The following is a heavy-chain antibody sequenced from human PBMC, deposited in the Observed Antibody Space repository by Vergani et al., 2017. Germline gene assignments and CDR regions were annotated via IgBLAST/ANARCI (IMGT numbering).Heavy chain of an antibody. CDR1: GFTFSGSA. D-gene: IGHD6-19*01. V-gene: IGHV3-73*01. CDR2: IRDKTYNYAT. Sequence: EVQLVESGGGLVKPGGSLRLSCAASGFTFSGSAMHWVRQTSGKGLEWIGRIRDKTYNYATAYAVSVKGRFIISRDDSKKTAYLQMNRLTIEDTAVYYCAKVGRSEVAGTFGAFDIWGQGTMVTVSS. J-gene: IGHJ3*02. CDR3: AKVGRSEVAGTFGAFDI.